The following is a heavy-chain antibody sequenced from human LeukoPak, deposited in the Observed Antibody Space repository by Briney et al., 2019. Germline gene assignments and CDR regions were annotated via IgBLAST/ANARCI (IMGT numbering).Heavy chain of an antibody. J-gene: IGHJ5*02. CDR2: IYYSGST. D-gene: IGHD3-22*01. V-gene: IGHV4-39*01. CDR1: GGSISSSSYY. Sequence: PSETLSLTCTVSGGSISSSSYYWGWIRQPPGKGLEWIGSIYYSGSTYYNPSLKSRVTISVDTPKNQFSLKLSSVTAADTAVYYCAGCITMIVVGPPRGWFDPWGQGTLVTVSS. CDR3: AGCITMIVVGPPRGWFDP.